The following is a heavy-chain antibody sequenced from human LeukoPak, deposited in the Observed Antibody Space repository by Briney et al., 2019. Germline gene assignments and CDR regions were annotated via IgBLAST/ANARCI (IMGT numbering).Heavy chain of an antibody. V-gene: IGHV1-18*01. CDR3: ARGLSFGDYGRYFDY. Sequence: GASVKVSCKASGYTFTTYDISWVRQAPGQGLEWVGWISAYNGNTNYAQKVQGRVTMTTDTSTSTAYMELRSLRSDDTAVYYCARGLSFGDYGRYFDYWGQGTLVTVSS. CDR2: ISAYNGNT. D-gene: IGHD4-17*01. J-gene: IGHJ4*02. CDR1: GYTFTTYD.